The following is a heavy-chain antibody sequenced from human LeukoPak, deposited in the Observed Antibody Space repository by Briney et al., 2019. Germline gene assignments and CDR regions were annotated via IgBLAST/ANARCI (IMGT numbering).Heavy chain of an antibody. CDR2: IYYSGST. J-gene: IGHJ4*02. CDR1: GGSISSSSYY. CDR3: ARVPNTPYYYGSGSYYFDY. V-gene: IGHV4-39*07. D-gene: IGHD3-10*01. Sequence: SETLSLTCTVSGGSISSSSYYWGWIRQPPGKGLEWIGSIYYSGSTYYNPSLKSRVTISVDTSKNQSSLKLSSVTAADTAVYYCARVPNTPYYYGSGSYYFDYWGQGTLVTVSS.